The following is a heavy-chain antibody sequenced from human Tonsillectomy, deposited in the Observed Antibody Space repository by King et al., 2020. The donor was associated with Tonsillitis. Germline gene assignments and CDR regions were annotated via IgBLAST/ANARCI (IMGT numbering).Heavy chain of an antibody. V-gene: IGHV3-7*03. CDR3: ASRLAQQWVFDY. D-gene: IGHD1-26*01. J-gene: IGHJ4*02. CDR2: IKEDGSEK. CDR1: GFTFSSYW. Sequence: VQLVESAGGLVQPGGSLRLSCAASGFTFSSYWMSWVRQAPGKGLEWVASIKEDGSEKYYVDSVKGRFTISRDNAKNSLYLQMNNLRAEDTAVYYCASRLAQQWVFDYWGQGTLVTVSS.